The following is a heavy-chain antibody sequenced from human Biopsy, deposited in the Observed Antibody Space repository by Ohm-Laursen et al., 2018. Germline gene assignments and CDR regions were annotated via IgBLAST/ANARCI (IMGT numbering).Heavy chain of an antibody. J-gene: IGHJ4*02. V-gene: IGHV1-69*04. D-gene: IGHD2-15*01. CDR3: AREAIGYQLPCDD. CDR1: TGTFASYG. CDR2: IIPILRTT. Sequence: SVKLSCKPSTGTFASYGATWVRQAPGQGLEWMGRIIPILRTTTYAPKFQGRVTFTADKSSSTAYLELSSLTSEDTAMFYCAREAIGYQLPCDDWGQGTLVTVSS.